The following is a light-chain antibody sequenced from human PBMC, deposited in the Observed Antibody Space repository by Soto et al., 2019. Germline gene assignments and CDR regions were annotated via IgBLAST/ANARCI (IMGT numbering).Light chain of an antibody. V-gene: IGKV1-5*01. Sequence: DFQMTQSPSTLSASVGDRVTITCRASQSISSWLAWYQQKPGKAPKLLIYDASRLESGVPSRFSGSGSGTEFTLTISSLQPDDFATYYCQQYNSYSGTFGQGTKVDI. CDR1: QSISSW. CDR2: DAS. CDR3: QQYNSYSGT. J-gene: IGKJ1*01.